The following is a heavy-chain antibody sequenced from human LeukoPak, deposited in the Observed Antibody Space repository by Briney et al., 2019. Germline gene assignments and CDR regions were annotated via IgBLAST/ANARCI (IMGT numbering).Heavy chain of an antibody. CDR1: GFTFSSYG. D-gene: IGHD3-22*01. CDR3: ARTYYYDSSGCFDY. CDR2: ISYDGSNK. J-gene: IGHJ4*02. V-gene: IGHV3-30*03. Sequence: GRSLRLSCAASGFTFSSYGMHWVRQAPGKGLEWVAVISYDGSNKYYADSVKGRFTISRDNSKNTLYLQMNSLRAEDTAVYYCARTYYYDSSGCFDYWGQGTLVTVSS.